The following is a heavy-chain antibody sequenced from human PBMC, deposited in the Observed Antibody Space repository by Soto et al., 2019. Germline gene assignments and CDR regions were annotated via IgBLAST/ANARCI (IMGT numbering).Heavy chain of an antibody. V-gene: IGHV1-69*13. CDR2: IIPIFGTA. D-gene: IGHD3-10*01. J-gene: IGHJ6*02. CDR1: GGTFSTST. CDR3: ARGNYYGSSSYYYVMDV. Sequence: GASVKVSCKASGGTFSTSTISWVRQAPGQGLEWKGGIIPIFGTANYAQKFQGRVTITADESTSTAYMELSSLSFGDTAVYFCARGNYYGSSSYYYVMDVWGQGTTVTVSS.